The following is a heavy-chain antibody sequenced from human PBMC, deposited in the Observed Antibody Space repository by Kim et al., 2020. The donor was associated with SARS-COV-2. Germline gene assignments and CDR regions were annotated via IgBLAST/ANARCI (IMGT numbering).Heavy chain of an antibody. Sequence: SVKVSCKASGGTFSSYAISWVRQAPGQGLEWMGGIIPIFGTANYAQKFQGRVTITADESTSTAYMELSSLRSEDTAVYYCAADETRTIFGVVIVDFYYYYGMDVWGQGTTVTVSS. CDR1: GGTFSSYA. D-gene: IGHD3-3*01. CDR3: AADETRTIFGVVIVDFYYYYGMDV. V-gene: IGHV1-69*13. CDR2: IIPIFGTA. J-gene: IGHJ6*02.